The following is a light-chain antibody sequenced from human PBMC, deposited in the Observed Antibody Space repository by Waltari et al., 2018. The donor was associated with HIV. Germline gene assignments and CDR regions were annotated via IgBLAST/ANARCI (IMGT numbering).Light chain of an antibody. CDR3: QQTYSVSIT. Sequence: QLTQSPSSLSASLGAKVTITCRASQNIKTLLNWYQLRPGQAPRLLIYGVSGLPTGVPSRFTGGGSGADVTLTINKLQPEDFASYFGQQTYSVSITFGPGTRVEI. CDR1: QNIKTL. V-gene: IGKV1-39*01. J-gene: IGKJ5*01. CDR2: GVS.